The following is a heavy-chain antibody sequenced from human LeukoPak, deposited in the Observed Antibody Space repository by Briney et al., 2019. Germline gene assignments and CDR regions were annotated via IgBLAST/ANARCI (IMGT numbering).Heavy chain of an antibody. CDR2: THPEGNEK. CDR1: GFTFSNFW. D-gene: IGHD1-1*01. CDR3: ARGDDFSGDH. V-gene: IGHV3-7*04. Sequence: GGSLRLSCAVSGFTFSNFWMSWVRQAPGRGLEWVANTHPEGNEKYHVESVKGRFTISRDNTKNLLFLQMNGLRVEDTAVYYCARGDDFSGDHWGQGTLVTVSS. J-gene: IGHJ4*02.